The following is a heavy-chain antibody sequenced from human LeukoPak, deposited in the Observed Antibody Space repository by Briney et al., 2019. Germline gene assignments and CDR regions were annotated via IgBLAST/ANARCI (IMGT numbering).Heavy chain of an antibody. Sequence: SETLSLTYTVSGGSISSYYWSWIRQPPGKGLEWIGYIYYSGSTNYNPSLKSRVTISVDTSKNQFSLKLSSVTAADTAVYYCAGGVVMMNYYYYGMDVWGQGTTVTVSS. D-gene: IGHD3-3*01. V-gene: IGHV4-59*01. J-gene: IGHJ6*02. CDR2: IYYSGST. CDR3: AGGVVMMNYYYYGMDV. CDR1: GGSISSYY.